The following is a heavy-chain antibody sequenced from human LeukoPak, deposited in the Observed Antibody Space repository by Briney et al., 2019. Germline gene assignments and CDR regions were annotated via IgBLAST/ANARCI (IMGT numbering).Heavy chain of an antibody. CDR3: TKDPNGDYVGAFDP. D-gene: IGHD4-17*01. Sequence: GGSLRLSCVASGFSFSSFAMTWVRQAPGKGLEWVSSITGGHYPTYNTDSVKGRFTISRDNSKNTLYLQMNSLRADDTAVYYCTKDPNGDYVGAFDPWGQGTLVTVSS. CDR1: GFSFSSFA. V-gene: IGHV3-23*01. J-gene: IGHJ5*02. CDR2: ITGGHYPT.